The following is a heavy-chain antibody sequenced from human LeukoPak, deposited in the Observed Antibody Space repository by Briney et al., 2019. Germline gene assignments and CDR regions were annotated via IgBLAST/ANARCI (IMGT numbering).Heavy chain of an antibody. Sequence: GGSLRLSCAASGFTFSFYDMHWVRQAPGKGLEYVSSITSNGITTFYANSVRGRFTISRDVSENTLYLQMGSLRAEDMAVYHCASAGRFYPDSGSRVWHFDLWGRGTLVTVSS. V-gene: IGHV3-64*01. D-gene: IGHD3-10*01. CDR1: GFTFSFYD. CDR3: ASAGRFYPDSGSRVWHFDL. CDR2: ITSNGITT. J-gene: IGHJ2*01.